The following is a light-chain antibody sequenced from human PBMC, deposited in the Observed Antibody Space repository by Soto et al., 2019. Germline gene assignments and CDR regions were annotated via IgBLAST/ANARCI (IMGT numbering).Light chain of an antibody. CDR3: SSYTTSSTLVV. CDR2: EVS. CDR1: SSDIGGYNY. V-gene: IGLV2-14*01. Sequence: QSALTQPASVSGSPGQSITISCIGTSSDIGGYNYVSWYQQNPGKAPKLMIYEVSHRPSGVSDRFSGSKSGNTASLTISGLQAEDEADYYCSSYTTSSTLVVFGGGTKLTVL. J-gene: IGLJ3*02.